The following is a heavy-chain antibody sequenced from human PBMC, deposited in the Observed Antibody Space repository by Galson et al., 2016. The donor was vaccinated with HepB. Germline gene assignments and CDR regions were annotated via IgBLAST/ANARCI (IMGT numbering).Heavy chain of an antibody. D-gene: IGHD3-22*01. CDR1: AHTFTNYA. CDR3: AGYYYDSSGYPHYGMDV. J-gene: IGHJ6*02. Sequence: SVKVSCKASAHTFTNYAISWVRQAPGQGLEWMGWISAYNGNTNYAQKLQGRVTMTTDTSTSTAYMELGSLRSDDTAVYYCAGYYYDSSGYPHYGMDVWGQGTTVTVSS. V-gene: IGHV1-18*01. CDR2: ISAYNGNT.